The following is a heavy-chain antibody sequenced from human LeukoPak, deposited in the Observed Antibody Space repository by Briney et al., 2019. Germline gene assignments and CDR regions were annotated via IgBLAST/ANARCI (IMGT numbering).Heavy chain of an antibody. J-gene: IGHJ4*02. CDR2: IKQDGSEK. V-gene: IGHV3-7*01. CDR3: ARELMRIAVAGGDY. D-gene: IGHD6-19*01. CDR1: GFTFSSYW. Sequence: PGGFLRLSCAASGFTFSSYWMSWVRQAPGKGLEWVANIKQDGSEKYYVDSVKGRFTISRDNAKNSLYLQMNSLRAEDTAVYYCARELMRIAVAGGDYWGQGTLVTVSS.